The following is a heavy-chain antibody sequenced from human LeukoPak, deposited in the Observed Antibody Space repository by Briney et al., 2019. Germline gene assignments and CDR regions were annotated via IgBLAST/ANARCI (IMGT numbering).Heavy chain of an antibody. Sequence: SQTLSLTCTVSGDSISSGDYYWSWIRQPPGKGLEWIGYIYYSGSTYYNPSLKSRVTISVDTSKNQFSLKLSSVTAADTAVYYCARGGDRYAFDIWGQGTMVTVSS. CDR1: GDSISSGDYY. CDR3: ARGGDRYAFDI. D-gene: IGHD3-10*01. V-gene: IGHV4-30-4*08. CDR2: IYYSGST. J-gene: IGHJ3*02.